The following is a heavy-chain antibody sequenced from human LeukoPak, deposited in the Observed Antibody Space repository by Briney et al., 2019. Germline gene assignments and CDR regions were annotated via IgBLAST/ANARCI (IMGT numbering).Heavy chain of an antibody. CDR3: ARDHRDYGDY. J-gene: IGHJ4*02. Sequence: SVKVSCKASGGTFSSYAISRVRQAPGQGLEWMGRIIPILGIANYAQKFQGRVTITADKSTSTAYMELSSLRSEDTAVYYCARDHRDYGDYWGQGTLVTVSS. CDR1: GGTFSSYA. V-gene: IGHV1-69*04. CDR2: IIPILGIA.